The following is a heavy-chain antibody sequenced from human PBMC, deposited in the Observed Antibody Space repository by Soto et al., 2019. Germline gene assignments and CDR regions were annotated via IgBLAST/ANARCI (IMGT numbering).Heavy chain of an antibody. V-gene: IGHV4-4*01. CDR1: SCSISSSNW. CDR2: IYHSGST. Sequence: TLSVTCAVSSCSISSSNWWSLFRQPPGKGLEWIGEIYHSGSTNYNPSLKSRVTISVDKSKNQFSLKLSSVTAADTAVYCCARDARPFSFEYWGQGTLVTVSS. CDR3: ARDARPFSFEY. J-gene: IGHJ4*02.